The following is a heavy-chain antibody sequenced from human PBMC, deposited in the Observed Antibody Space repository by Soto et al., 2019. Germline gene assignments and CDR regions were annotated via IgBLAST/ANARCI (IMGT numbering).Heavy chain of an antibody. CDR2: IRSKAYGGTT. D-gene: IGHD6-19*01. CDR3: TRDRSSGWYYYYYYGMDV. Sequence: GGSLRLSCTASGFTFGDYAMSWFRQAPGKGLEWVGFIRSKAYGGTTEYAASVKGRFTISRDDSKSIAYLQMNSLKTEDTAVYYCTRDRSSGWYYYYYYGMDVWGQGTTVTVSS. CDR1: GFTFGDYA. V-gene: IGHV3-49*03. J-gene: IGHJ6*02.